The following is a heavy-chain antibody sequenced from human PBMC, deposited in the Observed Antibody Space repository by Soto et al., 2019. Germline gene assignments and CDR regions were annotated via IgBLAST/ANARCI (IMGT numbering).Heavy chain of an antibody. CDR2: IWYDGSNK. V-gene: IGHV3-33*01. J-gene: IGHJ5*02. D-gene: IGHD6-19*01. CDR3: ARDRGRGQWLEDEYEYIWFDP. Sequence: PGGSLRLSCAASGFTFSSYGMHWVRQAPGKGLEWVAVIWYDGSNKYYADSVKGRFTISRDNSKNTLYLQMNSLRAEDTAVYYCARDRGRGQWLEDEYEYIWFDPWGQGTLVTVSS. CDR1: GFTFSSYG.